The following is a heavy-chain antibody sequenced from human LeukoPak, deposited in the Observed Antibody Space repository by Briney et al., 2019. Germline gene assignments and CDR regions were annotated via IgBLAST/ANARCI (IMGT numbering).Heavy chain of an antibody. V-gene: IGHV3-30*03. CDR1: GFTFSSYG. J-gene: IGHJ4*02. CDR3: VTEVSGSFPT. Sequence: PGGSLRLSCAASGFTFSSYGMHWVRQAPGKGLEWVAVISYDGSNKYYADSVKGRFTISRDNSKNTLYLQMNSLRAEDTAVYYCVTEVSGSFPTWGQGTLVTVSS. D-gene: IGHD1-26*01. CDR2: ISYDGSNK.